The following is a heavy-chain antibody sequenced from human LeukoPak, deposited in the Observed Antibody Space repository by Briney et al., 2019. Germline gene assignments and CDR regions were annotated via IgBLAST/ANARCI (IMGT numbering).Heavy chain of an antibody. CDR1: GGTFSSYA. D-gene: IGHD5-12*01. J-gene: IGHJ4*02. CDR2: ISAYNGNA. CDR3: ARDIVATIPSNYFDY. Sequence: GASVKVSCKASGGTFSSYAISWVRQAPGQGLEWMGWISAYNGNANYAQKLQGRVTMTTDTSTSTAYMELRSLRSDDTAVYYCARDIVATIPSNYFDYWGQGTLVTVSS. V-gene: IGHV1-18*01.